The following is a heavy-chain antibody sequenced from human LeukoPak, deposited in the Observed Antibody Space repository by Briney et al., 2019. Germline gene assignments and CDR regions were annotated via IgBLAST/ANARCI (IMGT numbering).Heavy chain of an antibody. J-gene: IGHJ4*02. CDR2: IGSTSSYI. Sequence: GGSLRLSCAASGFTFNKYTMNWVRQAPGKRLEWVSSIGSTSSYIYYADSVKGRFTISRDNAKNSLFLQMNNLGAEDTAVYYCARAPEGSGWYGFDYWGQGTLATVSS. CDR1: GFTFNKYT. D-gene: IGHD6-19*01. CDR3: ARAPEGSGWYGFDY. V-gene: IGHV3-21*01.